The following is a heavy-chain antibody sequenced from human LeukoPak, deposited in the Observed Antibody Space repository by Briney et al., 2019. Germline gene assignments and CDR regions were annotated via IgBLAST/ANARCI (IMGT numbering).Heavy chain of an antibody. J-gene: IGHJ4*02. V-gene: IGHV3-48*03. CDR3: ARIHNLGILAHFDY. CDR1: GFTVSSNY. CDR2: INSGGSTL. D-gene: IGHD1-1*01. Sequence: GGSLRLSCAASGFTVSSNYMNWVRQAPGKGLEWVSYINSGGSTLYYADSVKGRFTISRDNAKSSLYLQMNSLRAEDTAVYYCARIHNLGILAHFDYWGQGTLVTVSS.